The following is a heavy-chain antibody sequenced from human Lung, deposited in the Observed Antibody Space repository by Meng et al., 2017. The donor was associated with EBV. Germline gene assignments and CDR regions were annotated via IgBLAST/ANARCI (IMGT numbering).Heavy chain of an antibody. D-gene: IGHD6-19*01. CDR1: GGSVISGGYY. V-gene: IGHV4-30-4*01. CDR3: ARPSIAVAGWDY. Sequence: QVQLQESGPGLVPPSQTLSLTCTVSGGSVISGGYYWSWIRQPPGKGLEWIGYIYYSGSTYYNPSLKSRVTISVDTSKNQFSLKLSSVTAADTAVYYCARPSIAVAGWDYWGQGTLVTVSS. CDR2: IYYSGST. J-gene: IGHJ4*02.